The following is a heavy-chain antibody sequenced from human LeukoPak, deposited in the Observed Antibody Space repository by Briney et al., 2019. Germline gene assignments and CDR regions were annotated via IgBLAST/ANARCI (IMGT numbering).Heavy chain of an antibody. V-gene: IGHV3-30*02. CDR2: VASDGNFR. CDR3: ANLPYNWNTHFDDY. J-gene: IGHJ4*01. Sequence: PGGSLRLSCAASGFTFSYYGMHWVRQAPGKGLEWVAYVASDGNFRDYVDSVKGRFTVSRDNSKDTLYLQMDSLRTEDTGVYYCANLPYNWNTHFDDYWGHGTLVTVFS. CDR1: GFTFSYYG. D-gene: IGHD1-1*01.